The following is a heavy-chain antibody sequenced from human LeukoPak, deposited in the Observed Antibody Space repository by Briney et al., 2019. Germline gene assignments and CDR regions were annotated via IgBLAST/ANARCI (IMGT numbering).Heavy chain of an antibody. CDR3: AKAKGYCSSTSCYSGPYYYYYGMDV. J-gene: IGHJ6*02. D-gene: IGHD2-2*02. CDR1: QLTFNRYV. V-gene: IGHV3-23*01. CDR2: ISASGGTT. Sequence: GGSLRLSCTSSQLTFNRYVMAWVRQAPGKGLEWVSTISASGGTTYYADSVKGRFTISRDNSKNTLYLQMNSLRAEDTAVYYRAKAKGYCSSTSCYSGPYYYYYGMDVWGQGTTVTVSS.